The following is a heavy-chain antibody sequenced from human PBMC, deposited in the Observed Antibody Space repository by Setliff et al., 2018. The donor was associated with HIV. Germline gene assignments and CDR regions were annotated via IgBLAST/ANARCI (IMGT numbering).Heavy chain of an antibody. V-gene: IGHV4-31*03. CDR1: GGSISSGGYY. D-gene: IGHD3-3*01. Sequence: PSETLSLTCTVSGGSISSGGYYWSWIRQHPGKGLEWIGYIYSIGGTYYNPSLKSRVTMSTDTSQNVVSLKLTSVNAADTAVYYCARVTYVSRFLEWSPDSALYSYYMDVWGKGAAVTVSS. J-gene: IGHJ6*04. CDR2: IYSIGGT. CDR3: ARVTYVSRFLEWSPDSALYSYYMDV.